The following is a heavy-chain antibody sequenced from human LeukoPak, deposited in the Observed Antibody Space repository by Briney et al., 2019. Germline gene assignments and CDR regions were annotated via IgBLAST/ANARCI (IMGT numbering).Heavy chain of an antibody. CDR3: AKVKSAMVPIFDY. CDR2: ISAISGIS. D-gene: IGHD3-10*01. J-gene: IGHJ4*02. V-gene: IGHV3-23*01. Sequence: GGSLRLSCGGSGFTFSSYAVSWVRQAPGKGLEWVSLISAISGISYYADSVKGRFTISRDNANNALYLQMNSLRAEDTAVYYCAKVKSAMVPIFDYWGQGTQVTVSS. CDR1: GFTFSSYA.